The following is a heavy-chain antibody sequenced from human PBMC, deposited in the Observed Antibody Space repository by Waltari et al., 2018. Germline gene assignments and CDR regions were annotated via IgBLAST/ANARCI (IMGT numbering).Heavy chain of an antibody. V-gene: IGHV1-18*01. CDR1: GYTFTSYG. Sequence: QVQLVQSGAEVKKPGASVKVSCKASGYTFTSYGISWVRQAPGQGLEWMGWDRAYKGKNNEAQKLQGRVTMNTDTSTSTAYMELRSLRSDDTAGYYCARSRGAFDIWGQGTMVTVSS. CDR3: ARSRGAFDI. CDR2: DRAYKGKN. J-gene: IGHJ3*02.